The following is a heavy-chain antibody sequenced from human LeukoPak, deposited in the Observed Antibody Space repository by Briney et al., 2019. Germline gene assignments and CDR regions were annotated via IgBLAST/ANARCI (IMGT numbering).Heavy chain of an antibody. CDR1: GFTFDDYA. CDR2: ISWNSGSI. V-gene: IGHV3-9*01. Sequence: PGRSLRLSCAASGFTFDDYAMHWVRQAPGKGLEWVSGISWNSGSIGYADSVKGRFTISRDNAKNSLYLQMNSLRAEDTALYYCARMRFLEKLLWFGELSFDYWGQGTLVTVSS. D-gene: IGHD3-10*01. J-gene: IGHJ4*02. CDR3: ARMRFLEKLLWFGELSFDY.